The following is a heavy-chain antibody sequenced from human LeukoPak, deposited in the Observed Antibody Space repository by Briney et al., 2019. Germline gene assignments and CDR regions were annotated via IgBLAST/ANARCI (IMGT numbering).Heavy chain of an antibody. Sequence: SETLSLTCAVSGGSISSGGYSWSWIRQPPGKGLECLGYIYHSGITYYNPSLKSRVTMSVDRSKNQFSLKLSSVTAADTAVYYCARGSGSYYHFDYWGQGTLVTASS. CDR3: ARGSGSYYHFDY. CDR1: GGSISSGGYS. CDR2: IYHSGIT. D-gene: IGHD1-26*01. J-gene: IGHJ4*02. V-gene: IGHV4-30-2*01.